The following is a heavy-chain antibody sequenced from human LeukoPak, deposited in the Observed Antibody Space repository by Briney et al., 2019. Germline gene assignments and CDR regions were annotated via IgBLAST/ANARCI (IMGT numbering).Heavy chain of an antibody. J-gene: IGHJ4*02. CDR2: IYCSGST. V-gene: IGHV4-39*07. Sequence: SETLSLTCTVSGGSISSGSYYWGWIRQPPGKGLEWIGSIYCSGSTYYNPSLKSRVTISVDTSKNQFSLKLSSVTAADTAVYYCAREDHDYSTYYFDYWGQGTLVTVSS. CDR1: GGSISSGSYY. D-gene: IGHD4-11*01. CDR3: AREDHDYSTYYFDY.